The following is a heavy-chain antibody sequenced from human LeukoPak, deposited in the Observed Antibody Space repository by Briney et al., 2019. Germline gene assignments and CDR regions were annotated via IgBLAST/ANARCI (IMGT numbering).Heavy chain of an antibody. D-gene: IGHD1-1*01. J-gene: IGHJ5*02. CDR2: IYHSGGS. Sequence: ASETLSLTCVVSGYSISNDYYWGWIRQPPGKGLEWIGNIYHSGGSYYNPSLKSRVTILVDTSKNQFSLKLSSVTAADTAVYYCAKAGTTGIHHWFDPWGQGNLVTVS. CDR3: AKAGTTGIHHWFDP. V-gene: IGHV4-38-2*01. CDR1: GYSISNDYY.